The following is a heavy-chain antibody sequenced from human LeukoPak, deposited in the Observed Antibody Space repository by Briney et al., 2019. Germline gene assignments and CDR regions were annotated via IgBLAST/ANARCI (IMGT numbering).Heavy chain of an antibody. D-gene: IGHD3-22*01. CDR3: AKDRGGAYYESSVDV. Sequence: GRSLRLSCAASGFSLSSYGMHWVRQAPGKGLEWVAVISYDGSNKYYADSVKGRFTISRDNSKNTVYLQLNSLRAEDTAVYYCAKDRGGAYYESSVDVWGQGTMVTVSS. CDR2: ISYDGSNK. CDR1: GFSLSSYG. V-gene: IGHV3-30*18. J-gene: IGHJ3*01.